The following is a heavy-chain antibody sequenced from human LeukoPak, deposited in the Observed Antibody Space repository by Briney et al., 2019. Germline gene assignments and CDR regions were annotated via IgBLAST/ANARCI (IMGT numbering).Heavy chain of an antibody. Sequence: ASVKVSCKASGGTFSSYAISWVRQAPGQGLEWMGRIIPILGIANYAQKFQGRVTITADKSTSTAYMELSSLRSEDTAVYYCARGHYDILTGYYTKIDYWGQRTLVTVSS. D-gene: IGHD3-9*01. V-gene: IGHV1-69*04. J-gene: IGHJ4*02. CDR1: GGTFSSYA. CDR2: IIPILGIA. CDR3: ARGHYDILTGYYTKIDY.